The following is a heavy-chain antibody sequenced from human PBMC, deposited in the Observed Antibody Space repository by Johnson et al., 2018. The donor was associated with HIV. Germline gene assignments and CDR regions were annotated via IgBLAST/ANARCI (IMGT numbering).Heavy chain of an antibody. J-gene: IGHJ3*02. CDR2: INSAGSST. D-gene: IGHD5-18*01. CDR3: ARGAMGNAFDI. Sequence: VQLVESGGGVVQPGGSLRLSCAASGFTFSSYWMHWVRQAPGKGLLWVSRINSAGSSTGYADSVKGLFTISRDNAKNTLYLQMNSLRAGDTAVYYCARGAMGNAFDIWGQGTMVTVSS. V-gene: IGHV3-74*02. CDR1: GFTFSSYW.